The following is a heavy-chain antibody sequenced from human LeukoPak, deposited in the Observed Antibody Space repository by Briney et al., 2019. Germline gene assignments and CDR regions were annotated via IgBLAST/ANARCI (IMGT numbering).Heavy chain of an antibody. D-gene: IGHD3-22*01. CDR1: GFSFDDYA. J-gene: IGHJ4*02. Sequence: GGSLRLSCAASGFSFDDYAIHWVRQPPGKGLGLVSGISWNSGSIGYADSVKGRFTISRDNAKNSLYLQMNSLRAEDTALYYCAKSTYYYDSSGYYWFDYWGQGTLVTVSS. V-gene: IGHV3-9*01. CDR2: ISWNSGSI. CDR3: AKSTYYYDSSGYYWFDY.